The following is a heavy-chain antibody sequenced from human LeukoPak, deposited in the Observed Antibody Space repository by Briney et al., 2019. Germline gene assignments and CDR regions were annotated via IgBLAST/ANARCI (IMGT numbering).Heavy chain of an antibody. J-gene: IGHJ5*02. CDR2: ISYDGSNK. CDR3: AKDWSTTVIHNWFDP. Sequence: PGRSLRLSCAASGFTFSSYGMHWVRQAPGKGLEWVAVISYDGSNKYYADSVKGRFTISRDNSKNTLYLQMNSLRAEDTAVYYCAKDWSTTVIHNWFDPWGQGTLVTVSS. D-gene: IGHD4-17*01. V-gene: IGHV3-30*18. CDR1: GFTFSSYG.